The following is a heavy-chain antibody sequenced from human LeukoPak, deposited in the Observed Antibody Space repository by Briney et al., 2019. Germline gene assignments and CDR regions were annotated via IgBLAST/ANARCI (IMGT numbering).Heavy chain of an antibody. Sequence: GRSLSLSCAPSAFTFSSYGMHWVRQAPGKGREWVAVISYDGSNKYYADSVKGRFTISRDNSKNTLYLQMNSLRAEDTAVYYCAKFSPRGAAGNFYWGQGTLVTVSS. CDR2: ISYDGSNK. CDR3: AKFSPRGAAGNFY. D-gene: IGHD6-13*01. J-gene: IGHJ4*02. CDR1: AFTFSSYG. V-gene: IGHV3-30*18.